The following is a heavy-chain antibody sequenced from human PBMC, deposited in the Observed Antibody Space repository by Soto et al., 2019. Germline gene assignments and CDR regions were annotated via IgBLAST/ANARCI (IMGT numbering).Heavy chain of an antibody. Sequence: SVKVSCKTSGGTFSNDIITWVRQAPGQGLEWMGRIIPLLDTTSYAQKFQGRVTMTRDTSTSTVYMELSSLRSEDTAVYYCARDNLSSGWNYFDYWGQGTLVTVSS. CDR2: IIPLLDTT. D-gene: IGHD6-19*01. CDR3: ARDNLSSGWNYFDY. J-gene: IGHJ4*02. CDR1: GGTFSNDI. V-gene: IGHV1-69*08.